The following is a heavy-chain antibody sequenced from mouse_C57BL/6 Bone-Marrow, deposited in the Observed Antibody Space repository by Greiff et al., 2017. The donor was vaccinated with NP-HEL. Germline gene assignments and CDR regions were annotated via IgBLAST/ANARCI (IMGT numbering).Heavy chain of an antibody. CDR2: ISDGGSYT. Sequence: EVPGVESGGGLVKPGGSLKLSCAASGFTFRSYAMSWVRQTPEKRLEWVATISDGGSYTYYPDNVKGRFTISRDNAKNNLYLQMSHLKSEDTAMYYCASYRGAMDYWGQGTSV. D-gene: IGHD2-14*01. V-gene: IGHV5-4*01. CDR1: GFTFRSYA. J-gene: IGHJ4*01. CDR3: ASYRGAMDY.